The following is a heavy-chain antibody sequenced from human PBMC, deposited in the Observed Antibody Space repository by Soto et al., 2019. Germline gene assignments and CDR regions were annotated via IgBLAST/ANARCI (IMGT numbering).Heavy chain of an antibody. CDR2: INPSGGST. D-gene: IGHD3-10*01. CDR3: ASDRAVTMVRPLNWFDP. Sequence: QVQLVQSGAEMKKPGASVKVSCKASGYTFTSYYMHWVRQAPGQGLEWMGIINPSGGSTSYAQKFQGRVTMTRDTSTSTVYMELSSLRSEDTAVYYCASDRAVTMVRPLNWFDPWGQGTLVTVSS. V-gene: IGHV1-46*03. CDR1: GYTFTSYY. J-gene: IGHJ5*02.